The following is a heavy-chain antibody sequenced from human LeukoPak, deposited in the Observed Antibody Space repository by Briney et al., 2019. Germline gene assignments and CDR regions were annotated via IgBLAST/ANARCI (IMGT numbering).Heavy chain of an antibody. Sequence: GSLRLSCAASGNYWMHWVRQASGKGLVWVSHINSDGSWTSYADSVKGRFTISKDNAKNTVYLQMNSLRAEDTAVYYCVSFYETYWGRGTLVTVSS. CDR3: VSFYETY. D-gene: IGHD2/OR15-2a*01. V-gene: IGHV3-74*01. CDR2: INSDGSWT. J-gene: IGHJ4*02. CDR1: GNYW.